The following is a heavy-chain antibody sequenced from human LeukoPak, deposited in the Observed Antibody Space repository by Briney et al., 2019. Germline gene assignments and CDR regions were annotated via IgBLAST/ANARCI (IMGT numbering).Heavy chain of an antibody. CDR2: INPNGITT. J-gene: IGHJ4*02. D-gene: IGHD4-17*01. Sequence: GGSLRLSCAASGFIFRNYWMHWVRQAPGKGLVWVARINPNGITTTYTDSVKGRFTISRDNAKNTLYLQMNSLRAEDTAVYYCAKHKENYGDSCLDDYWGQGTLVTVSS. V-gene: IGHV3-74*01. CDR1: GFIFRNYW. CDR3: AKHKENYGDSCLDDY.